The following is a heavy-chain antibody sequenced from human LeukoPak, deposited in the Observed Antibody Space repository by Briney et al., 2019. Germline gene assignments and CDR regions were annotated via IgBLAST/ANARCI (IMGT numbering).Heavy chain of an antibody. CDR3: ARGGVGTYCGGDCYSVYNWFDP. V-gene: IGHV1-2*04. CDR1: GGTFSSYA. D-gene: IGHD2-21*02. Sequence: GSSVKVSCKASGGTFSSYAISWVRQAPGQGLEWMGWINPNSGGTNYAQKFQGWVTMTRDTSISTAYMKLSRLRSDDTAVYYCARGGVGTYCGGDCYSVYNWFDPWGQGTLVTVSS. J-gene: IGHJ5*02. CDR2: INPNSGGT.